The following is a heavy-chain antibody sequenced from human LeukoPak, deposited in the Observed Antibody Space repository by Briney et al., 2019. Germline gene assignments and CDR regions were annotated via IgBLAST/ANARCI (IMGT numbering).Heavy chain of an antibody. J-gene: IGHJ3*02. CDR3: ARETVEMATIRAAFDI. V-gene: IGHV3-74*01. D-gene: IGHD5-24*01. CDR2: NNGDGSTT. Sequence: GGSLRLSCVASGFSLSGYWMYWVRQAPGKGLMYISRNNGDGSTTNYADVVKGRFTMSRDNVKNTLYLQMNSLRAEDTAEYYCARETVEMATIRAAFDIWGQGTMVTVSS. CDR1: GFSLSGYW.